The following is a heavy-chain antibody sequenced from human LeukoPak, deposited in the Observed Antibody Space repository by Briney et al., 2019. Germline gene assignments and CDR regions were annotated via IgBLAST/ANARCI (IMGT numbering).Heavy chain of an antibody. CDR1: GFTFSSYA. CDR3: AKAVGVVPVDGYYYYIDV. D-gene: IGHD2-2*01. V-gene: IGHV3-23*01. CDR2: ISGSGGST. J-gene: IGHJ6*03. Sequence: GGSLRLSCAASGFTFSSYAMSWVRQAPGKGLEWVSAISGSGGSTYYADSVKGRFTISRDNSKNTLYLQMNSLRAEDTAVYYCAKAVGVVPVDGYYYYIDVWGKGTTVTVSS.